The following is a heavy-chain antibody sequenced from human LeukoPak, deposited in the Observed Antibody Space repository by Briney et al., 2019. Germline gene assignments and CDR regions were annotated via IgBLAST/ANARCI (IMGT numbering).Heavy chain of an antibody. Sequence: GASVKVSCKASGGTFSSYAISWVRQAPGQGLEWMGGIIPIFGTANYAQKFQGRVTITADESTSTAYMELSSLRSEDTAVYYWARDGGPDAFDIWGQGTMVTVSS. D-gene: IGHD3-16*01. V-gene: IGHV1-69*13. J-gene: IGHJ3*02. CDR3: ARDGGPDAFDI. CDR1: GGTFSSYA. CDR2: IIPIFGTA.